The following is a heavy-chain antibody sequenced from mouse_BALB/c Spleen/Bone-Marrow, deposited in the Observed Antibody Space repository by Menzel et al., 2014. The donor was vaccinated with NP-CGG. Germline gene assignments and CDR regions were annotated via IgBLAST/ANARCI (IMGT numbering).Heavy chain of an antibody. J-gene: IGHJ3*01. Sequence: QVQLQQSGAELVNPGASVKLSCKASGYTFTSYYMYLVKQRPGQGLEWIGGINPSNGGTNFNEKFKSKATLTVDKSSSTAYMQLSSLTSEDSAVYYCTRGDDYDEEFAYWGQGTLVTVSA. V-gene: IGHV1S81*02. CDR3: TRGDDYDEEFAY. D-gene: IGHD2-4*01. CDR2: INPSNGGT. CDR1: GYTFTSYY.